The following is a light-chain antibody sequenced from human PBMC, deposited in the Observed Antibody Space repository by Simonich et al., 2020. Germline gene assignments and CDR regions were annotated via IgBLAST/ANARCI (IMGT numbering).Light chain of an antibody. J-gene: IGLJ2*01. CDR1: SSNIGSNT. V-gene: IGLV1-44*01. CDR2: NHN. CDR3: CSYAGSSTVV. Sequence: QSVLTQPPSASGTPGQRVTISCSGSSSNIGSNTVNWYQQLPGTAPKLVIYNHNRRPSGVPDRFSGSKSGTSASLAISGLQAEDEADYYCCSYAGSSTVVFGGGTKLTVL.